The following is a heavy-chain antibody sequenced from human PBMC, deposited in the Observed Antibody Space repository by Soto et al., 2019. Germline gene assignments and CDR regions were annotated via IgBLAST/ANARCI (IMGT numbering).Heavy chain of an antibody. V-gene: IGHV3-30*18. D-gene: IGHD6-13*01. CDR3: AKDFSAAAGNGYYYGMDV. Sequence: GGSLRLSCAASGFTFSSYGMHWVRQAPGKGLEWVAVISYDGSNKYYADSVKGRFTISRDNSKNTLYLQMNSLRAEDTAVYYCAKDFSAAAGNGYYYGMDVWGQGTTVTVSS. CDR1: GFTFSSYG. J-gene: IGHJ6*02. CDR2: ISYDGSNK.